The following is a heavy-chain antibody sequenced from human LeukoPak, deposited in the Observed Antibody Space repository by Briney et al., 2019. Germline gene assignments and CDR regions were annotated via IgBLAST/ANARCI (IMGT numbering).Heavy chain of an antibody. CDR2: ISHDGRNE. CDR1: GFTFSTYD. D-gene: IGHD3-22*01. Sequence: PGRSPRLSCAASGFTFSTYDMDWVRQAPGKGLEWVAVISHDGRNEKYADSVKGRFTISRDNSKNTLYLQMNSLRPEDTAVYYCAKDRSYYDSGGFRNFDYWGQGTLVTVSS. J-gene: IGHJ4*02. CDR3: AKDRSYYDSGGFRNFDY. V-gene: IGHV3-30*18.